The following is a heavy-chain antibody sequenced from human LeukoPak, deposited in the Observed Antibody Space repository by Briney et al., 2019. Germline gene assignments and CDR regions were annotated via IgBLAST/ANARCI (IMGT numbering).Heavy chain of an antibody. Sequence: PSETLSLTCTVSGGSISSYYWSWIRQPPGKGLEWIGYIYHSGGTNYNPSLKSRVTMSVDTSKNQLSLKLRSVTAVDTAVYYCARTPTSAAGSDSDGVSLSGAFDIWGQGTMVTVSS. V-gene: IGHV4-59*12. D-gene: IGHD6-13*01. J-gene: IGHJ3*02. CDR3: ARTPTSAAGSDSDGVSLSGAFDI. CDR1: GGSISSYY. CDR2: IYHSGGT.